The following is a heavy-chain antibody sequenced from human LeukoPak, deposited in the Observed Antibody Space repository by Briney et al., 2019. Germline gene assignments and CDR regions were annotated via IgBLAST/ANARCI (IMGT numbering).Heavy chain of an antibody. J-gene: IGHJ4*02. Sequence: GGSLRLSCAASGFTFSSYGMHWVRQAPGKGLEWVAVISYDGGNKYYADSVKGRFTISRDNSKNTLYLQMNSLRAEDTAVYYCAKAYDRQPRNYFDYWGQGTLVTVSS. CDR2: ISYDGGNK. V-gene: IGHV3-30*18. D-gene: IGHD3-3*01. CDR1: GFTFSSYG. CDR3: AKAYDRQPRNYFDY.